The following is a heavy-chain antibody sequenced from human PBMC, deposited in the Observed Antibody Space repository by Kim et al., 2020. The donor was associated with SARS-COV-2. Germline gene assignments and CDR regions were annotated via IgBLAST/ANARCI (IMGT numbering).Heavy chain of an antibody. CDR2: IDPSGGTTT. Sequence: ASVKVSCKASGYVFSSHHMHWVRQAPGQGLECMGLIDPSGGTTTTYAQKFQGRVTMTSDTSTRTVYMELSSLRSEDTAGYYCARADKGAMDVWGQGTTVT. V-gene: IGHV1-46*01. J-gene: IGHJ6*02. D-gene: IGHD3-22*01. CDR3: ARADKGAMDV. CDR1: GYVFSSHH.